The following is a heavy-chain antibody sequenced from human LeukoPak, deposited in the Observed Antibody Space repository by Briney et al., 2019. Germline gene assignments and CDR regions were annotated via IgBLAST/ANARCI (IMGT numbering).Heavy chain of an antibody. D-gene: IGHD6-13*01. CDR1: GFTVSSNY. CDR2: IYSGGST. J-gene: IGHJ3*02. Sequence: GGSLRLSCAASGFTVSSNYMSWVRQAPGKGLDWVSVIYSGGSTYYADSVKGRFTISRDTSKNTLYLQVNSLRAEETAVYYCARDAAGRAFDIWGQGTMVTVSS. CDR3: ARDAAGRAFDI. V-gene: IGHV3-66*01.